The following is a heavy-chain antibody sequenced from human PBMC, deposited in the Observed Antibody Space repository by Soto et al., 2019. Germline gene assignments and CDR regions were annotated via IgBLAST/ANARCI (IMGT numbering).Heavy chain of an antibody. Sequence: GGSLRLSCAASGFTFSSYAMSWVRQAPGKGLEWVSAISGSGGSTYYADSVKGRLTISRDNSKNTLYLQMNSLRAEDTAVYYCAKDLGLAVAGTGASYWGQGTLVTVSS. J-gene: IGHJ4*02. CDR2: ISGSGGST. D-gene: IGHD6-19*01. V-gene: IGHV3-23*01. CDR1: GFTFSSYA. CDR3: AKDLGLAVAGTGASY.